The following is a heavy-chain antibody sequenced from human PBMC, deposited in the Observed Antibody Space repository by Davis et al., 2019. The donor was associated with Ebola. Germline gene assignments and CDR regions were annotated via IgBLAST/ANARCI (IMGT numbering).Heavy chain of an antibody. CDR1: GFTFKSYG. Sequence: PGGSLRLSCAASGFTFKSYGMHWVRQAPGKGLEWMGGFDPEDGETIYAQKFQGRVTMTEDTSTDTAYMELRSLRSDDTAVYYCARDGDSSGGWFAPWGQGTLVTVSS. V-gene: IGHV1-24*01. J-gene: IGHJ5*02. D-gene: IGHD3-22*01. CDR2: FDPEDGET. CDR3: ARDGDSSGGWFAP.